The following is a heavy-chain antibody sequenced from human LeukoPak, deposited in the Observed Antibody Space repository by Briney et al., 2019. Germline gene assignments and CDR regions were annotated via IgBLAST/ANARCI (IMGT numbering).Heavy chain of an antibody. V-gene: IGHV3-74*01. J-gene: IGHJ4*02. CDR2: INSDGSST. CDR3: ARSIAPGTAIDY. D-gene: IGHD2-21*01. Sequence: GGSLRLSCAASGFTFSSYWMHWVRQAPRKGLVWVSRINSDGSSTSYADSVKGRFTISRDNAKNTLYLQMNSLRAEDTAVYYCARSIAPGTAIDYWGQGTLVTVSS. CDR1: GFTFSSYW.